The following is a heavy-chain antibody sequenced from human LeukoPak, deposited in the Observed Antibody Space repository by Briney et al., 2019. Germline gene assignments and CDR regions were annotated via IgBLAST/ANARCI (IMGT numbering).Heavy chain of an antibody. CDR2: IYYSGST. D-gene: IGHD3-22*01. CDR1: GGSISSYY. Sequence: SETLSLTCTVSGGSISSYYWSWIRQPPGEGLEWIGYIYYSGSTNYNPSLKSRVTISVDTSKNQFSLKLSSVTAADTAVYYCARGGNYYDSSGYYTLIPNPYYFDYWGQGTLVTVSS. CDR3: ARGGNYYDSSGYYTLIPNPYYFDY. J-gene: IGHJ4*02. V-gene: IGHV4-59*12.